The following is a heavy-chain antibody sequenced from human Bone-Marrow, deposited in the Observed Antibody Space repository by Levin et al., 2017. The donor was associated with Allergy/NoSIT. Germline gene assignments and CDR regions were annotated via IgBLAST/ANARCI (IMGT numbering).Heavy chain of an antibody. CDR2: IDWDDDK. Sequence: TLSLTLTCTFSGFSLSTSGMCVSWIRQPPGKALEWLAHIDWDDDKYYSTSLKTRLAISKDTSKNQVVLTMTNMDPLDTATYYCARATNHYYGRGFDYWGQGTLVTVSS. CDR1: GFSLSTSGMC. D-gene: IGHD3-10*01. J-gene: IGHJ4*02. V-gene: IGHV2-70*01. CDR3: ARATNHYYGRGFDY.